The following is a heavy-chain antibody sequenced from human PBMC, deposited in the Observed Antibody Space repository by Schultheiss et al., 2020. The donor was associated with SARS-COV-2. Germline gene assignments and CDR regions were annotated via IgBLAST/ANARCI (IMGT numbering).Heavy chain of an antibody. D-gene: IGHD2-8*01. CDR1: GYSFTSYW. V-gene: IGHV5-51*01. CDR2: IYPGDSDT. CDR3: ARSVQYCTNGVCYYYYGMDV. J-gene: IGHJ6*02. Sequence: GESLKISCKGSGYSFTSYWIGWVRQMPGKGLEWMGIIYPGDSDTRYSPSFQGQVTISADKSISTAYLQWSSLKASDTAMYYCARSVQYCTNGVCYYYYGMDVWGQGTTVTVSS.